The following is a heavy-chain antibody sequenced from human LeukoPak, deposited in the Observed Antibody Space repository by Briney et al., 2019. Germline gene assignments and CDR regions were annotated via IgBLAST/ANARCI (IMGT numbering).Heavy chain of an antibody. Sequence: PGGSLRLSCAASGFTFSSYAMNWVRQAPGKGLEWVAVISYDGSNKYYADSVQGRFTISRDNSKTTLYLQMNSLRAEDTAVYYCARSSTSSYWFDPWGQGTLVTVSS. CDR2: ISYDGSNK. CDR3: ARSSTSSYWFDP. CDR1: GFTFSSYA. J-gene: IGHJ5*02. V-gene: IGHV3-30-3*01. D-gene: IGHD2-2*01.